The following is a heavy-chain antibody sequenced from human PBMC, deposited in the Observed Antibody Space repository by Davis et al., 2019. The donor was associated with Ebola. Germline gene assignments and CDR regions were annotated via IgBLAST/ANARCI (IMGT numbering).Heavy chain of an antibody. CDR2: ISVGTGAI. V-gene: IGHV3-48*02. CDR3: ARARFGEWDFDY. J-gene: IGHJ4*02. CDR1: GFTFSGSS. Sequence: GESLKISCAASGFTFSGSSMNWVRRAPGKGLEWVSHISVGTGAIEYADSVKGRFTMSRDNAKNSLYLQMNSLRDEDTAVYYCARARFGEWDFDYWGQGTLVTVSS. D-gene: IGHD3-10*01.